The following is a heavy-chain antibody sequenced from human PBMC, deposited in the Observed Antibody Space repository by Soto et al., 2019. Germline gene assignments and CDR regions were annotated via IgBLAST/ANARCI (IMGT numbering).Heavy chain of an antibody. D-gene: IGHD3-22*01. CDR2: MYYSGST. J-gene: IGHJ4*02. V-gene: IGHV4-30-4*01. Sequence: SETLSLTCTVSGGSISSGDYYWSWIRQPPGKSLEWIGYMYYSGSTYYNPSLKSRVTISGDTSKNQLSLKLSSVTAADTAVYYCVRSIDYDSSGYYSLDYWGQGTLVTVS. CDR3: VRSIDYDSSGYYSLDY. CDR1: GGSISSGDYY.